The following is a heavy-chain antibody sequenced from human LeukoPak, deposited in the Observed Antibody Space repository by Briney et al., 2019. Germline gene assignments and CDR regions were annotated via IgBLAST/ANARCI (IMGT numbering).Heavy chain of an antibody. CDR1: GYTFTSYY. V-gene: IGHV1-46*01. CDR3: ARDLIDSRSAMGYYGMDV. J-gene: IGHJ6*02. Sequence: ASVKVSCKASGYTFTSYYMHWVPQAPGQGLEWMGIINPSGGSTSYAQKFQGRVTMTRDTSTSTVYMELSSLRSEDTAVYYCARDLIDSRSAMGYYGMDVWGQGTTVTVSS. CDR2: INPSGGST. D-gene: IGHD3-16*02.